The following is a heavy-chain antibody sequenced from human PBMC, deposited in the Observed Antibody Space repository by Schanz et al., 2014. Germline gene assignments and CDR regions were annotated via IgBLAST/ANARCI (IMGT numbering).Heavy chain of an antibody. CDR3: AKERIAAAWAXXY. V-gene: IGHV3-30*18. CDR2: ISYDGSNK. Sequence: QVQLVESGGGVVQPGRSLRLSCAASGFTFSSYGMHWVRQAPGKGLEWVAVISYDGSNKYYADSVKGRFTISRDNSKNTLYLQMNSLRXXXXXXYYCAKERIAAAWAXXYWGQGTLXXVSS. D-gene: IGHD6-13*01. J-gene: IGHJ4*02. CDR1: GFTFSSYG.